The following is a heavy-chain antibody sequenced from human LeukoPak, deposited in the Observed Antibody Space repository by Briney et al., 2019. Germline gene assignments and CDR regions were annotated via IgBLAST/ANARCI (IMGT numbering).Heavy chain of an antibody. J-gene: IGHJ5*02. V-gene: IGHV3-23*01. CDR1: GFTFSSYS. CDR2: ISGSGGST. Sequence: PGGSLRLSCAASGFTFSSYSMTWVRQAPGKGLEWVSAISGSGGSTYYADSVKGRFTISRDNSKNTLYLQMNSLRAEDTAVYYCAKDAVSVLPQCNWFDPWGQGTLVTVSP. D-gene: IGHD2-8*02. CDR3: AKDAVSVLPQCNWFDP.